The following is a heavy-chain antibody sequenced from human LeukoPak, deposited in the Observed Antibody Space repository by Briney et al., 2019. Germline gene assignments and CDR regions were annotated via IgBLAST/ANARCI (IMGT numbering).Heavy chain of an antibody. D-gene: IGHD1-26*01. CDR3: ARDGESRGSDDFDF. J-gene: IGHJ4*02. CDR1: GHTFTGYY. V-gene: IGHV1-2*06. CDR2: INPNSGGT. Sequence: ASVKVSCKASGHTFTGYYMHWVRQAPAQGLEWMGRINPNSGGTNYAQKFQGRVTMTRDTSISTAYVELSRLQSDDTAVYYCARDGESRGSDDFDFWGQGTLVTVSS.